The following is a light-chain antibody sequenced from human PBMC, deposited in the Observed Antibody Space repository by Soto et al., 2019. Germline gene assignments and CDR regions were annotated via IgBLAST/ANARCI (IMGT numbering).Light chain of an antibody. J-gene: IGKJ4*01. CDR2: WAS. Sequence: DFVMTQSPDSLAVSLGERATINCKSSQSVLSSCNNKNYLAWYQQKPGQPPKLLIYWASTRESGVPDRFSGSGSGTDFTLTISSLQAEDVAVYYCQQFYSAPLTFGGGTKVQIK. CDR1: QSVLSSCNNKNY. V-gene: IGKV4-1*01. CDR3: QQFYSAPLT.